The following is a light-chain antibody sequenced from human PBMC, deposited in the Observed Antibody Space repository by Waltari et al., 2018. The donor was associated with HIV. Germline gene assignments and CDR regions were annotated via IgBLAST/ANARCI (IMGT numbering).Light chain of an antibody. CDR3: SSFTGSNTYV. CDR1: CRDVCAYNS. Sequence: QPALTQPASVSGSLRQSLTISCTGTCRDVCAYNSVSWYQQRPGKVPKLLIYEVNSRPSGIDNRFSGSKSGNTASLTISGLQVEDEADYYCSSFTGSNTYVFGSGTKVTVL. CDR2: EVN. V-gene: IGLV2-14*01. J-gene: IGLJ1*01.